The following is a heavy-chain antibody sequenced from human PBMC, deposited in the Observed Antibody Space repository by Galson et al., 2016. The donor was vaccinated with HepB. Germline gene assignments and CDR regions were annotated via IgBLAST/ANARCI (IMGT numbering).Heavy chain of an antibody. CDR3: ARGEEPIEYFYGGRRDLDY. J-gene: IGHJ4*02. D-gene: IGHD3-10*01. CDR1: GYTFTRYI. V-gene: IGHV1-3*01. Sequence: SVKVSCKASGYTFTRYITHWVRQAPGQRLEWMGWINGGNGKTMYSEKFQDRITMTRDTSATTAYLELSSLRDEDTAVYYCARGEEPIEYFYGGRRDLDYWGQGTQVTVSA. CDR2: INGGNGKT.